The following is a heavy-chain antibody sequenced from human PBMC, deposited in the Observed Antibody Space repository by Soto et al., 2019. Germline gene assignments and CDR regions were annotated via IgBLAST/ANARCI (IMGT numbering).Heavy chain of an antibody. CDR1: GFSLSSYW. D-gene: IGHD5-12*01. Sequence: GGSLRLSCAASGFSLSSYWMTWVRQAPGKGLEWVANINDDGSKIYYVESVKGRFTISRDNTKNSLYLQMDSLRAEDTAVYYCARAVANWDSHWGQGTLVTVSS. V-gene: IGHV3-7*05. CDR3: ARAVANWDSH. J-gene: IGHJ4*02. CDR2: INDDGSKI.